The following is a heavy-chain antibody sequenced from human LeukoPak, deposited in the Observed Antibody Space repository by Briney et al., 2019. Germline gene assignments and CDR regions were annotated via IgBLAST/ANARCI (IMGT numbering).Heavy chain of an antibody. V-gene: IGHV3-33*01. CDR2: IWYDGSNK. CDR1: GFTFSGYG. Sequence: GGSLRLSCAASGFTFSGYGMHWVRQAPGKGLEWVAVIWYDGSNKYYADSVKGRFTISRDNSKNTLYLQMNSLRAEDTAVYYCARRGQGIAAAAMGDYYGMDVWGQGTTVTVSS. CDR3: ARRGQGIAAAAMGDYYGMDV. J-gene: IGHJ6*02. D-gene: IGHD6-25*01.